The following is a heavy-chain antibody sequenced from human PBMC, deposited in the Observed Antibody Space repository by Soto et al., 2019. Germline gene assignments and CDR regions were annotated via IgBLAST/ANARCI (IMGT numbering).Heavy chain of an antibody. D-gene: IGHD2-2*01. J-gene: IGHJ5*02. CDR1: RFTFSGYG. V-gene: IGHV3-33*08. CDR3: ARNHPAGWFEP. Sequence: GGSLRLSCAASRFTFSGYGMRWVRQAPGKGLEWVAVIWYDGSNKYYADSVKGRFTISRDNSKNTLYLQMNSLRAEDTAVYYCARNHPAGWFEPWGQGTLVTVS. CDR2: IWYDGSNK.